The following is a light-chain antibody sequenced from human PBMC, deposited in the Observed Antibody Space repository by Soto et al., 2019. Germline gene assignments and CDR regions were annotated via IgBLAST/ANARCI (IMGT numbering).Light chain of an antibody. CDR1: QSISTW. Sequence: QWTQGPCAGSAAVDAGVTRTCRASQSISTWWSWYQQKPGKAPKVLIYTASNLQSRASSRFSGSGSGTELTLTIRRLEADAFATYYCQDYNSWTFGQGTKLDIK. CDR3: QDYNSWT. V-gene: IGKV1-5*03. J-gene: IGKJ1*01. CDR2: TAS.